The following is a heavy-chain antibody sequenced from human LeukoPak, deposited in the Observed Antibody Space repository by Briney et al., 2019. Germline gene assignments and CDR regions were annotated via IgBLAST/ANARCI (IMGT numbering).Heavy chain of an antibody. CDR2: INPNSGGT. CDR1: GYTFTGYY. CDR3: ARDSRDILTGYYTLALYYYYMDV. V-gene: IGHV1-2*02. D-gene: IGHD3-9*01. Sequence: ASVKVSCKASGYTFTGYYMHWVRQAPGQGLEWMGWINPNSGGTNYAQKFQGRVTMTRDTSISTAYMELSRPRSDDTAVYYCARDSRDILTGYYTLALYYYYMDVWGKGTTVTVSS. J-gene: IGHJ6*03.